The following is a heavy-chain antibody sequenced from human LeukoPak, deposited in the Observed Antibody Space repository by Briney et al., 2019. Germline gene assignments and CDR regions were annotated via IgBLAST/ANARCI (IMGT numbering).Heavy chain of an antibody. CDR3: ARMGIAAGGSSGRWFDP. V-gene: IGHV4-59*13. CDR1: GGAINGYS. J-gene: IGHJ5*02. D-gene: IGHD6-13*01. CDR2: VYYSGST. Sequence: SETLSLTCTLSGGAINGYSWSWIRQPPGKGLEWIGYVYYSGSTNYSLSLKSRVTISVDTSKNQVSLKLSSVTAADTAVYYCARMGIAAGGSSGRWFDPWGQGTLVTVSS.